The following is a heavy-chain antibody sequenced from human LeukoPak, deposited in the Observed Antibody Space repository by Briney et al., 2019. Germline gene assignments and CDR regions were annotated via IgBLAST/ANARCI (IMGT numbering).Heavy chain of an antibody. CDR1: GLTFSSYA. D-gene: IGHD5-12*01. V-gene: IGHV3-30-3*01. Sequence: PGGSLRLSCAATGLTFSSYAMHLVRQAPGKGLEWVAVISYDGSNKYYADSVKGRFTISRDNSKNTLYLQMNSLRAEDTAVYYCARDIAAGEDYWGQGTLVTVSS. CDR2: ISYDGSNK. CDR3: ARDIAAGEDY. J-gene: IGHJ4*02.